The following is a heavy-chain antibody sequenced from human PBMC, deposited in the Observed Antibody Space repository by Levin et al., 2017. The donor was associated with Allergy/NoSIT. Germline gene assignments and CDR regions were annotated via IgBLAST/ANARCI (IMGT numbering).Heavy chain of an antibody. CDR2: MNPNSGNT. CDR3: ARELTSGSDYWYFDL. J-gene: IGHJ2*01. Sequence: GESLKISCKASGYTFTSYDINWVRQATGQGLEWMGWMNPNSGNTGYAQNFQGRVTMTRNTSISTAYMELSSLRSEDTAVYYCARELTSGSDYWYFDLWGRGTLVTVSS. CDR1: GYTFTSYD. V-gene: IGHV1-8*01. D-gene: IGHD5-12*01.